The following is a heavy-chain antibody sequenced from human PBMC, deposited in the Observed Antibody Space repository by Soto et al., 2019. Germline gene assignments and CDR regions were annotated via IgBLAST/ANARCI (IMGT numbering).Heavy chain of an antibody. CDR3: ARDGSIAVAGYYYYGMDV. V-gene: IGHV1-18*01. D-gene: IGHD6-19*01. J-gene: IGHJ6*02. CDR2: ISAYNGNT. Sequence: ASVKVSCKASGYTFTSYGSSWVRQAPGQGLEWMGWISAYNGNTNYAQKLQGRVTMTTDTSTSTAYMELRSLRSDDTAVYYCARDGSIAVAGYYYYGMDVWGQGTTVTVSS. CDR1: GYTFTSYG.